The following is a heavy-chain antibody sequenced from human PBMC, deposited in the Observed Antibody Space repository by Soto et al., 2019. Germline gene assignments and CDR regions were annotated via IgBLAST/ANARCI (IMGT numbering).Heavy chain of an antibody. Sequence: QVQLAQSGAEVKKRGSSVKVSCRVSGDTFNNYAISWVRQAPGEGLEWMGGIIPAFGTPKYAQRFQDRVTISADVYAATAYMELTSLRSDDTAVYYCARDTREITRVRGVIPYYIYHMDVWGPGTTVAVSS. J-gene: IGHJ6*02. V-gene: IGHV1-69*01. CDR1: GDTFNNYA. CDR3: ARDTREITRVRGVIPYYIYHMDV. D-gene: IGHD3-10*01. CDR2: IIPAFGTP.